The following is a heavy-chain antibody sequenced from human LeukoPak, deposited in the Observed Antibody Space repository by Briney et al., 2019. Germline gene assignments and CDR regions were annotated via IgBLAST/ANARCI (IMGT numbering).Heavy chain of an antibody. Sequence: SVKVSCKASGGTFSSYAISWVRQAPGQGLEWMGRIIPILGIANYAQKFQGRVTITADKSTSTAYMELSSLRSEDTAVYYCARPERRQRSYSSSWYGVYAHYYYGMDVWGQGTTVTVSS. V-gene: IGHV1-69*04. CDR1: GGTFSSYA. CDR2: IIPILGIA. J-gene: IGHJ6*02. D-gene: IGHD6-13*01. CDR3: ARPERRQRSYSSSWYGVYAHYYYGMDV.